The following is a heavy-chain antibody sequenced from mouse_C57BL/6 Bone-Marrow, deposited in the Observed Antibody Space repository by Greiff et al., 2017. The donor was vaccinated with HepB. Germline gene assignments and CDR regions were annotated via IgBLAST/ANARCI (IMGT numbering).Heavy chain of an antibody. D-gene: IGHD2-4*01. CDR2: TFYSGIT. J-gene: IGHJ1*03. CDR3: ARGIYYDYEVWYFDV. V-gene: IGHV3-3*01. Sequence: EVKLVESGPSLVRPSQTLSLTCTVTGFSINSDCYWIWIRQFPGNKLEYIGYTFYSGITYYNPSLESRTYITRDTSKNQFSLKLSSVTTEDTATYYCARGIYYDYEVWYFDVWGTGTTVTVSS. CDR1: GFSINSDCY.